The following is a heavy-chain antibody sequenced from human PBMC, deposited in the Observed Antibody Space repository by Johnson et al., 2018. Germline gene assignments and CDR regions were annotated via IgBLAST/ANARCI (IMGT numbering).Heavy chain of an antibody. V-gene: IGHV3-30-3*01. J-gene: IGHJ3*02. CDR3: AREGYSSGRAGIFDI. CDR2: MSYDGFSK. D-gene: IGHD6-19*01. Sequence: VQLVESGGGVVQAGRSRRLSCGASGSIFSGSVMHWVRQAPGKGLEWVALMSYDGFSKQYGDSVKDRFTISREDSKNTLYLEMNSLRVEDPAVYYCAREGYSSGRAGIFDIWGQGTMVTVSS. CDR1: GSIFSGSV.